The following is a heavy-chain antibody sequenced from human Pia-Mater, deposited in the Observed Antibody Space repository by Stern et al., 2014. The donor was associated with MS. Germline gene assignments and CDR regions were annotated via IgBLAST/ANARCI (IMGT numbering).Heavy chain of an antibody. Sequence: VQLXXXGAELIRPGESLKMSCKGSGFKFSIYWIAWVRQMPGKGLEWMGIIYPGDSETRCSPSFQGQVTMSADKSTTTAYLHLGTLNASDTAMYFCARQTTAWASDVWGQGTLVTVSS. J-gene: IGHJ4*02. D-gene: IGHD1-14*01. CDR1: GFKFSIYW. V-gene: IGHV5-51*01. CDR3: ARQTTAWASDV. CDR2: IYPGDSET.